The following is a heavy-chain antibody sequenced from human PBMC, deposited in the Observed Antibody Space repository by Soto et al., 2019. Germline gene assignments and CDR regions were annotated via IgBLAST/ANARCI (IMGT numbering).Heavy chain of an antibody. V-gene: IGHV4-4*07. CDR3: SRERTTENWNYGGEVDY. CDR1: GGSIRSYY. Sequence: SATQSLTDTVSGGSIRSYYWSWIRQKAGKGLEWIGRIYTSGSTNYNPSLKSRVTMSVDTSKNQFSLKLSSVTAADTAVYYGSRERTTENWNYGGEVDYWVQET. D-gene: IGHD1-7*01. J-gene: IGHJ4*02. CDR2: IYTSGST.